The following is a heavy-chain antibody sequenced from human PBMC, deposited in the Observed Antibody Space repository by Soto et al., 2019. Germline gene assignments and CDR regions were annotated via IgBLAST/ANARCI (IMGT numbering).Heavy chain of an antibody. CDR3: ANFYDSSGRYYYYYGMDV. D-gene: IGHD3-22*01. CDR2: ISYDGSNK. Sequence: GGSLRLSCAASGFTFSSYGMHWVRQAPGKGLEWVAVISYDGSNKYYADSVKGRFTISRDNSKNTLYLQMNSLRAEDTAVYYCANFYDSSGRYYYYYGMDVWGQGTTVPVSS. CDR1: GFTFSSYG. V-gene: IGHV3-30*18. J-gene: IGHJ6*02.